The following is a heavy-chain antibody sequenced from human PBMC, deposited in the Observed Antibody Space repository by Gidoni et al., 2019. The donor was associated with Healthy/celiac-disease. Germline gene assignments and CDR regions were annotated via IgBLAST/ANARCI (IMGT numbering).Heavy chain of an antibody. CDR1: GFTFSSYG. CDR3: AKSGVKMATISIDY. D-gene: IGHD5-12*01. CDR2: IWYDGSNK. V-gene: IGHV3-33*06. J-gene: IGHJ4*02. Sequence: QVQLVESGGGGVQPGRSLRLSWAASGFTFSSYGMHWVRQAPGKGLEWVAVIWYDGSNKYYADSVKGRFTISRANSKNTLYLQMNSLRAEDTAVYYCAKSGVKMATISIDYWGQGTLVTVSS.